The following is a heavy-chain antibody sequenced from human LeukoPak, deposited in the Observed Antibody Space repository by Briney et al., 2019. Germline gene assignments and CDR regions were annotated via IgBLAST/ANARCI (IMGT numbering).Heavy chain of an antibody. J-gene: IGHJ4*02. CDR1: GFTFGDYA. CDR2: IRSKAYGGTT. CDR3: TSHVYEQWLVRSFDY. D-gene: IGHD6-19*01. V-gene: IGHV3-49*04. Sequence: PGGSLRLSCTASGFTFGDYAMSWVRQAPGKGLEWVGFIRSKAYGGTTEYAASVKGRCTISRDDSKSIAYLQMNSLKTEDTAVYYCTSHVYEQWLVRSFDYWGQGTLVTVSS.